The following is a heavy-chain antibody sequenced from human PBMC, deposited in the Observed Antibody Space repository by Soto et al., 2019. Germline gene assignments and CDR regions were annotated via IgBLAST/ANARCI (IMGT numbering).Heavy chain of an antibody. Sequence: SETLSLTCAVYGGPFSGYCWSWIRQPPGKGLEWIGEINHSGSTNYNPSLKSRVTISVDTSKNQFSLKLSSVTAADTAVYYCARGDFRSGYHRVRLYAFDIWGQGTMVTVSS. CDR2: INHSGST. J-gene: IGHJ3*02. D-gene: IGHD3-3*01. CDR3: ARGDFRSGYHRVRLYAFDI. V-gene: IGHV4-34*01. CDR1: GGPFSGYC.